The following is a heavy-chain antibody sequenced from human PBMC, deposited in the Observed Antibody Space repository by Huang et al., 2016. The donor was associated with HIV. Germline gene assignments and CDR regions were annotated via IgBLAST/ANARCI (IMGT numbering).Heavy chain of an antibody. CDR1: GNTFTSFH. CDR2: IVAGGGST. J-gene: IGHJ3*02. CDR3: ARVQPPHGRNPLDI. V-gene: IGHV1-46*03. Sequence: QVHLVQSGAEVREPGASVKVSCRPPGNTFTSFHVHWVRQDPGQGLERMVKIVAGGGSTHYAEQFQGRISMTRDRSTGTIFLELRSLRSEDTAMYYCARVQPPHGRNPLDIWGQGTLITVSS.